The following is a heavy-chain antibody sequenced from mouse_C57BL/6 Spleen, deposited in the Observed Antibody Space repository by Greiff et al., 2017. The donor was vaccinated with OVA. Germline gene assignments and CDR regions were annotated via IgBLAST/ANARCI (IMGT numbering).Heavy chain of an antibody. CDR2: INPGSGGT. CDR3: ARTGPYYFDY. CDR1: GYAFTNYL. Sequence: VKLQQSGAELVRPGTSVKVSCKASGYAFTNYLIEWVKQRPGQGLEWIGVINPGSGGTNYNEKFKGKATLTADKSSSTAYMQLSSLTSEDSAVYFCARTGPYYFDYWGQGTTLTVSS. V-gene: IGHV1-54*01. D-gene: IGHD4-1*01. J-gene: IGHJ2*01.